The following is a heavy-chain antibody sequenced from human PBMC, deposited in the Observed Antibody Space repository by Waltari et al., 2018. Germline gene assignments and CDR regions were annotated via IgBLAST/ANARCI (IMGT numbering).Heavy chain of an antibody. J-gene: IGHJ4*02. CDR3: ARDRGDGYYFDY. CDR2: MDTDGIST. V-gene: IGHV3-74*01. Sequence: EVQLVESGGGLVQPGGSLRLSCAASGFTFSNYWMHWVRQAPGKGLVCVSRMDTDGISTTYADSVKGRFTISRDNAKNTLYLQMNSLRAEDTAVYYCARDRGDGYYFDYWGQGTLVTVSS. CDR1: GFTFSNYW.